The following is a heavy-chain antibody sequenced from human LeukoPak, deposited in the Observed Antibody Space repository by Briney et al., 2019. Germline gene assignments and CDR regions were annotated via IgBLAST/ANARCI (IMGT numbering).Heavy chain of an antibody. V-gene: IGHV3-69-1*01. CDR2: IGRSNNI. CDR1: GFSFGDYN. J-gene: IGHJ4*02. Sequence: GGSLRLSCSASGFSFGDYNMIWFRQAPGKGLEWVSFIGRSNNIDYADSVKGRFTISRDNAKASLYLQMNSLRAEDTAVYFCVRGHSAYDFRVYWGQGTLVTVSS. D-gene: IGHD5-12*01. CDR3: VRGHSAYDFRVY.